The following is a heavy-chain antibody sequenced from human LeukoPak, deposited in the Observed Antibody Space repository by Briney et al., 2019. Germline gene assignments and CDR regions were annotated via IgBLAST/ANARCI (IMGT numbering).Heavy chain of an antibody. CDR2: IHYSGST. CDR1: GGSISSSSYY. J-gene: IGHJ4*02. V-gene: IGHV4-39*01. Sequence: SETLSLTCTVSGGSISSSSYYWGWIRQPPGKGLEWIGSIHYSGSTYYNPSLKSRVTISVDTSKNQFSLRLSSVTAADTAVYYCGSKSGSSAYSLGNYWGQGTLVTVSS. D-gene: IGHD5-12*01. CDR3: GSKSGSSAYSLGNY.